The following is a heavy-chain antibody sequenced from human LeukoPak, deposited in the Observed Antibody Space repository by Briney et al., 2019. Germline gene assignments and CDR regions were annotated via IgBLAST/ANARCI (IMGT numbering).Heavy chain of an antibody. CDR2: ISDSAGST. CDR1: GFTFTTYA. V-gene: IGHV3-23*01. D-gene: IGHD3-10*01. J-gene: IGHJ4*02. CDR3: ARAGGSGSYSRGFDY. Sequence: GGSLRLSCAASGFTFTTYAMSWVRQAPGKGLEWVSGISDSAGSTYYADSVKGRFTISRDNSKNTLYLQMNSLRAEDTAVYYCARAGGSGSYSRGFDYWGQGTLVTVSS.